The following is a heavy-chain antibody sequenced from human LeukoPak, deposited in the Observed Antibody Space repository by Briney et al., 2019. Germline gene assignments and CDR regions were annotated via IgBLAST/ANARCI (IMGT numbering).Heavy chain of an antibody. CDR1: GFTVSSNY. J-gene: IGHJ4*02. D-gene: IGHD5-18*01. Sequence: PGGSLRLSCAASGFTVSSNYMSWVRQAPGKGLEWVSVIYSGGSTYYADSVKGRFTISRDNSKNPLYLQLNSLRAEGTAVYYCASRGIQLWSPFDYWGQGTLVTVSS. CDR2: IYSGGST. CDR3: ASRGIQLWSPFDY. V-gene: IGHV3-66*02.